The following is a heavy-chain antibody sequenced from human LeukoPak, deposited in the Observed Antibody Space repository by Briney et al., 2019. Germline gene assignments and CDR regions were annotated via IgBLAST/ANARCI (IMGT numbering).Heavy chain of an antibody. CDR2: ISHSGNA. J-gene: IGHJ1*01. CDR3: VRGMSSVAAVGL. D-gene: IGHD6-13*01. V-gene: IGHV4-38-2*01. CDR1: GFSINTAHY. Sequence: PSETLSLTCAVSGFSINTAHYWGWVRQPPGEGLEWIGSISHSGNAYYNPSLKSRVTISLDASKNQFSLKVTSLTAADTAVYYCVRGMSSVAAVGLWGRGTLVTVSS.